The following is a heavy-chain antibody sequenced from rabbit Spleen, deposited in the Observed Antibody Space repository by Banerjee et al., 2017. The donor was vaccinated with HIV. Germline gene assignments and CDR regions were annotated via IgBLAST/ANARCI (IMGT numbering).Heavy chain of an antibody. CDR1: GFSFSSSCW. J-gene: IGHJ4*01. CDR2: IYGGSSGNT. CDR3: ARGANSRGDGYNL. V-gene: IGHV1S45*01. D-gene: IGHD1-1*01. Sequence: QEQLEESGGDLVKPEGSLTLTCTASGFSFSSSCWICWVRQAPGKGLEWIACIYGGSSGNTYYASWAKGRFTISKTSSTTVTLQMTSLTAADTATYFCARGANSRGDGYNLWGPGTLVTVS.